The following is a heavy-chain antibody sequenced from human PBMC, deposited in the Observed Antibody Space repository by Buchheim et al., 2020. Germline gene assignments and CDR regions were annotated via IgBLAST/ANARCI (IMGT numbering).Heavy chain of an antibody. CDR3: AKDGVDSTKYYFDY. CDR2: ISYDGSNK. V-gene: IGHV3-30*18. CDR1: GFTFSSYW. J-gene: IGHJ4*02. Sequence: VQLVESGGGLVQPGGSLRLSCAASGFTFSSYWMSWVRQAPGKGLEWVAVISYDGSNKYYADSVKGRFTISRDNSKNTLYLQMNSLRAEDTAVYYCAKDGVDSTKYYFDYWGQGTL. D-gene: IGHD3-3*01.